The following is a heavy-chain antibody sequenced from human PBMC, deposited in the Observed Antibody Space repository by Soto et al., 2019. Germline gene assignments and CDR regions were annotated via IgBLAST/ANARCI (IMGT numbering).Heavy chain of an antibody. CDR3: ARHRVEAAAGYYFDY. Sequence: PGGSLRLSCAASGFTFSSYSMNWVRQAPGKGLEWVSYINSGSSTIYYADSVKGRFTISRDNAKNSLYLQLNSLRAEDTAVYYCARHRVEAAAGYYFDYWGQGTLVTVSS. J-gene: IGHJ4*02. V-gene: IGHV3-48*01. CDR2: INSGSSTI. D-gene: IGHD6-13*01. CDR1: GFTFSSYS.